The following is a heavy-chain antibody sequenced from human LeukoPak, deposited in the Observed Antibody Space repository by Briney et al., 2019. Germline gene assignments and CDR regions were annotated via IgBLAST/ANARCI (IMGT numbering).Heavy chain of an antibody. CDR2: ISVDGGDI. CDR3: GKDPNGNFIGAFDF. J-gene: IGHJ3*01. V-gene: IGHV3-23*01. CDR1: RFAFHNYA. D-gene: IGHD4-23*01. Sequence: GGPLRLSCAASRFAFHNYAMTWIRQAPERGLEWVSSISVDGGDIKYTDSAKGRFTISRDNSKGTLYLQMDSLRVEDTAVYYCGKDPNGNFIGAFDFWGQGTMVNVSS.